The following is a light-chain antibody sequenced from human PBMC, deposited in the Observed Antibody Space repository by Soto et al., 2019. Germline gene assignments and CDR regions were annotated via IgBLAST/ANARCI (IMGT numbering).Light chain of an antibody. CDR2: RNN. Sequence: QSALTQPPSASGTPGQRVTISCSGSSSNIGNNNVYWYQQLPGTAPKLLIYRNNQRPSGVPDRFSGSKSGTSASLAISGLRSEDEADYYCAAWDDRLSGFVFXTGTKLTVL. CDR3: AAWDDRLSGFV. J-gene: IGLJ1*01. V-gene: IGLV1-47*01. CDR1: SSNIGNNN.